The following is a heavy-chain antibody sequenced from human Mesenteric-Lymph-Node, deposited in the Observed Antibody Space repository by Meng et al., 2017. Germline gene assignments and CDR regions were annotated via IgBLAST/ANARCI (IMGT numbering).Heavy chain of an antibody. V-gene: IGHV3-7*01. J-gene: IGHJ4*02. Sequence: GESLKISCAVSGLTISRGWMSWVRQAPGKGLEWVANINPDGSAKYYVDSVKGRFTISRDNAKNSLSLQMDSLRAEDTAMYYCASDRAFPYWGQGRLVTVSS. CDR1: GLTISRGW. CDR2: INPDGSAK. CDR3: ASDRAFPY.